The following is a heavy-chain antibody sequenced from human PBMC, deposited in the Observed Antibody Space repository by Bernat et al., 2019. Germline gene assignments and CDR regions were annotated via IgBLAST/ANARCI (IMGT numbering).Heavy chain of an antibody. CDR2: IYYSGGSGST. Sequence: QVHLQESGPGLVKPSETLSLTCTVSGGSISSYYWSWIRQPPGKGLEWIGYIYYSGGSGSTSYNPALKSRVTISIDTSNNQFSLKLSSVTAADTAVYYCARIFYDSGSYPLDYWGQGTLVTVSS. V-gene: IGHV4-59*01. CDR3: ARIFYDSGSYPLDY. D-gene: IGHD3-10*01. CDR1: GGSISSYY. J-gene: IGHJ4*02.